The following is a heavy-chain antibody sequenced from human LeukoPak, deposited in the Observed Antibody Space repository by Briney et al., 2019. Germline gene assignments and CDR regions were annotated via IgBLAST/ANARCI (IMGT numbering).Heavy chain of an antibody. V-gene: IGHV3-48*01. CDR2: ISSFSGTI. Sequence: PGGSLRLSCVASGITFSSYSMNWVRQAPGKGVEWVSYISSFSGTINYADSVKGRFTISRDNAKNSLYLQMNSLRAEDTAVYYCARDQGGVGYWGQGTLVTVSS. D-gene: IGHD3-16*01. CDR1: GITFSSYS. CDR3: ARDQGGVGY. J-gene: IGHJ4*02.